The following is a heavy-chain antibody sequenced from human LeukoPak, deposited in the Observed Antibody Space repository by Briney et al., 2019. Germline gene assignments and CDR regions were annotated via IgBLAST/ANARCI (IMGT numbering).Heavy chain of an antibody. D-gene: IGHD3-22*01. CDR1: GYTFTGYY. V-gene: IGHV1-2*02. CDR3: ARVGTYYYDSSPPGWEL. Sequence: ASVKVSCKASGYTFTGYYMHWVRQAPGQGLEWMGWINPNSGGTNYAQKFQGRVTMTRDTSISTAYMELSRLRSDDTAVYYCARVGTYYYDSSPPGWELWGQGTLVTVSS. J-gene: IGHJ4*02. CDR2: INPNSGGT.